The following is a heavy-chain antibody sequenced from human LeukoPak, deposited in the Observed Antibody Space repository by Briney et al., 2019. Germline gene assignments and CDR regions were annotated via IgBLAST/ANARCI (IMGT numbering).Heavy chain of an antibody. J-gene: IGHJ4*02. CDR2: ISKSDGST. Sequence: GGSPRLSCAASGFTFSSYAMTWVRQAPGKGLAWVSSISKSDGSTYYADSVKGRFTISRDNSKNPVYLHMDSLRVEDTAIYYCARGALIPGFRGPGTLVTVSS. CDR1: GFTFSSYA. CDR3: ARGALIPGF. V-gene: IGHV3-23*01. D-gene: IGHD2-21*01.